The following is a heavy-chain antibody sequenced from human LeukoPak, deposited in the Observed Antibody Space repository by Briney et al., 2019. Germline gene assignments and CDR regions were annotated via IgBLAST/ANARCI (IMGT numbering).Heavy chain of an antibody. CDR2: ISSSSSYI. D-gene: IGHD4-17*01. J-gene: IGHJ3*02. Sequence: KPGGSLRLSCAASGFTFSSYSMNWVRQAPGKGLEWVSPISSSSSYIYYADSVKGRFTISRDNAKNSLYLQMNSLSAEDTAVYYCAREVTTPSPGAFDIWGQGTMVTVSS. V-gene: IGHV3-21*01. CDR1: GFTFSSYS. CDR3: AREVTTPSPGAFDI.